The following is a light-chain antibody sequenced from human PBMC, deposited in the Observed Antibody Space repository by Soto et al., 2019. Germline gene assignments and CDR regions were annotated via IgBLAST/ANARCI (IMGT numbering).Light chain of an antibody. Sequence: QSVLPQPASVSESPGQSITISCTGTSSDVGAYNYDSWYQQYPGEAPKVIIYDVSHRPAGVSNRFSGSKSGNTASLTISGLQTQDEADYYCSSYTSATTYVFGTGTKVTVL. CDR3: SSYTSATTYV. CDR1: SSDVGAYNY. J-gene: IGLJ1*01. V-gene: IGLV2-14*01. CDR2: DVS.